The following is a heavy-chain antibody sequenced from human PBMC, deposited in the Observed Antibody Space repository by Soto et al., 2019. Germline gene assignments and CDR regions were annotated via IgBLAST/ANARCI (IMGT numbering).Heavy chain of an antibody. CDR1: GGSISTYY. CDR2: VYYSGST. V-gene: IGHV4-59*01. Sequence: SETLSLTCTVSGGSISTYYWSWVRQPPGKGLEWIGYVYYSGSTNYNPSLKSRVTISVDTSKNQFSLKLTSVTAADTAMYYCARGGRSAYYYYMDVWGQGTTVTVSS. CDR3: ARGGRSAYYYYMDV. J-gene: IGHJ6*03.